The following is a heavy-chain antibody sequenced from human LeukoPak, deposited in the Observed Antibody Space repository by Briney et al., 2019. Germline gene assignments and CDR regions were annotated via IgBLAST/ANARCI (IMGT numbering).Heavy chain of an antibody. V-gene: IGHV4-59*12. CDR3: ARDVVTAYYYYYMDV. D-gene: IGHD2-15*01. J-gene: IGHJ6*03. CDR2: IDHTGST. CDR1: DDSITIYY. Sequence: PSETLSLTCTVSDDSITIYYWTWIRQPPGKGLEWIGYIDHTGSTNYNPSLNSRVTISRDTSKNQFSLKLSSVTAADTAVYYCARDVVTAYYYYYMDVWGKGTTVTVSS.